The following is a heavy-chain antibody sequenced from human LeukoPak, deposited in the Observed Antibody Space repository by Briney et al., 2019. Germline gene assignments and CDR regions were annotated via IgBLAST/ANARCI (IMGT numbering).Heavy chain of an antibody. J-gene: IGHJ3*02. CDR2: IKQDGSEK. D-gene: IGHD3-3*01. V-gene: IGHV3-7*01. CDR3: ERDSVLEWLLLGDRAFDI. Sequence: SGGSLRLSCVASGFTFSSYWMSWVRQAPGKGLEWVANIKQDGSEKYYVDSVKGRFTISRDNAKNSLYLQMNSLRAEDTAVYYCERDSVLEWLLLGDRAFDIWYQVTMVTVSS. CDR1: GFTFSSYW.